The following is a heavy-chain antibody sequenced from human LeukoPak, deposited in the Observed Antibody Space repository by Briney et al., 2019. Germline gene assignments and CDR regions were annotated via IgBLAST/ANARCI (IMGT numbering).Heavy chain of an antibody. V-gene: IGHV3-53*01. CDR1: GFPVSSNY. Sequence: PGGSLRLSCAASGFPVSSNYMSWVRQAPGKGLEWVSVIYSGGSTYYADSVKGRFTISRDNSKNTLYLQMNSLRAEDTAVYYCARDISYWGQGTLVTVSS. CDR2: IYSGGST. CDR3: ARDISY. J-gene: IGHJ4*02.